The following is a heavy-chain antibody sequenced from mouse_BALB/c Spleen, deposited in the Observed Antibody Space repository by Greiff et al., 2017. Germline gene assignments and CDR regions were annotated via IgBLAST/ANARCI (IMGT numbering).Heavy chain of an antibody. CDR1: GYSITSDYA. CDR2: ISYSGST. J-gene: IGHJ2*01. V-gene: IGHV3-2*02. Sequence: EVKLQESGPGLVKPSQSLSLTCTVTGYSITSDYAWNWIRQFPGNKLEWMGYISYSGSTSYNPSLKSRISITRDTSKNQFFLQLNSVTTEDTATYYCAGGPFYFDYWGQGTTLTVSS. CDR3: AGGPFYFDY.